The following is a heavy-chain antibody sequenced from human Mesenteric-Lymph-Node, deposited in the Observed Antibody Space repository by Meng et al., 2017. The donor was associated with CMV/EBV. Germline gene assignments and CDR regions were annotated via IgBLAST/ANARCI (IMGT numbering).Heavy chain of an antibody. CDR2: INHSGST. V-gene: IGHV4-34*01. CDR1: GRSFSGYY. D-gene: IGHD6-6*01. J-gene: IGHJ5*02. CDR3: ARGPPARPGEAWFDP. Sequence: SETLSLTCAVYGRSFSGYYWSWIRQPPGKGLEWIGEINHSGSTNYNPSLKSRVTISVDTSKNQFSLKLSSVTAADTAVYYCARGPPARPGEAWFDPWGQGTLVTVSS.